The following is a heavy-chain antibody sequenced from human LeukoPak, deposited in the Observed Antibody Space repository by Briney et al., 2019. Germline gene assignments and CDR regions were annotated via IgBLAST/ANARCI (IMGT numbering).Heavy chain of an antibody. CDR3: ARLNYYDSSTLPDY. CDR2: IYYSGST. J-gene: IGHJ4*02. D-gene: IGHD3-22*01. Sequence: PSETLSLTCTVSGGSISSSSYYWGWIRQPPGKGLEWSGSIYYSGSTYYNPSLKSRVTISVDTSKNQFSLKLSSVTAADTAVYYCARLNYYDSSTLPDYWGQGTLVTVSS. V-gene: IGHV4-39*01. CDR1: GGSISSSSYY.